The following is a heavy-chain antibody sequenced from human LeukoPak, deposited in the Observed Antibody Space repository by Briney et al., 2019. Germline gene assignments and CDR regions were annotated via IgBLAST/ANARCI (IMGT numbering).Heavy chain of an antibody. CDR2: ISAYNGNT. CDR3: ARLYGSGERGSLRVDY. Sequence: ASVKVSGKASGYTFTSYGISWVRQAPGQGLEWMGWISAYNGNTNYAQKLQGRVTMTTDTSTSTAYMELRSLRSDDTAVYYCARLYGSGERGSLRVDYWGQGTLVTVSS. D-gene: IGHD3-10*01. J-gene: IGHJ4*02. V-gene: IGHV1-18*01. CDR1: GYTFTSYG.